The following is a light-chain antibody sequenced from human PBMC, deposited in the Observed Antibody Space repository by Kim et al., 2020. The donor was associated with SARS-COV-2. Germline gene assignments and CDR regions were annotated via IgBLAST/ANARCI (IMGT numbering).Light chain of an antibody. CDR1: QGISNY. CDR2: GTS. V-gene: IGKV1-27*01. CDR3: QKYDSGPYT. Sequence: DIQMTQSPSSLSASVGDRVTITCRASQGISNYLAWYQQKPGKVPRLMIYGTSTLQSGVPFRFRGSGSGTDFTLTITSLQPEDVATYCCQKYDSGPYTFGQGTKLEI. J-gene: IGKJ2*01.